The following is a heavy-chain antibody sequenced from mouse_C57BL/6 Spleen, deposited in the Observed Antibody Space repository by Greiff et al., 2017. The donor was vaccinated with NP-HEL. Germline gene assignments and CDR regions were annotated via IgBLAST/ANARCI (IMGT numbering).Heavy chain of an antibody. D-gene: IGHD2-4*01. CDR3: ARDYDYDYAMDY. CDR1: GYAFTNYL. CDR2: INPGSGGT. J-gene: IGHJ4*01. Sequence: VQLQQSGAELVRPGTSVKVSCKASGYAFTNYLIEWVKQRPGQGLEWIGVINPGSGGTNYNEKFKGKATLTADKSSSTAYMQLSSLTSEDSAVYFCARDYDYDYAMDYWGQGTSVTVSS. V-gene: IGHV1-54*01.